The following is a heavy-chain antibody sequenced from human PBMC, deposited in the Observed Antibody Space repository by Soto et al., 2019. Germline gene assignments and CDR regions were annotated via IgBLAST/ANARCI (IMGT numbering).Heavy chain of an antibody. Sequence: EVQLVESGGGLVQPGGSLRLSCAASGFTFSSYWMHWVRQAPGKGLVWVSLINTDGSSTTYADSVKGRFIISRDNATNTLYLQMNSLRAEDTAVYYCTRPRYDGSGTPFDHWGQGTLVTVSS. J-gene: IGHJ4*02. CDR3: TRPRYDGSGTPFDH. CDR2: INTDGSST. D-gene: IGHD3-22*01. V-gene: IGHV3-74*01. CDR1: GFTFSSYW.